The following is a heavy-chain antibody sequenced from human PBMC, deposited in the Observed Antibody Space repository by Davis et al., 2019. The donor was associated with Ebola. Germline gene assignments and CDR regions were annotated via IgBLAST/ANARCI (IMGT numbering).Heavy chain of an antibody. CDR2: IYTSGST. J-gene: IGHJ4*02. CDR1: GGSISNYY. Sequence: PSETLSLTCSVSGGSISNYYWSWIRQPADKGLEWIGRIYTSGSTDYNPSLKSRVTMSVDPSKNQFSLKLSSVTAADTAVYYCARGRSGSYYLGPAFDYWGQGTLVTVSS. D-gene: IGHD1-26*01. V-gene: IGHV4-4*07. CDR3: ARGRSGSYYLGPAFDY.